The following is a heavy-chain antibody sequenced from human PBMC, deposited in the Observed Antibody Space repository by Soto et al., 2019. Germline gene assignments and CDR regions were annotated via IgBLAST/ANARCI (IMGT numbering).Heavy chain of an antibody. CDR1: GFSFSSYG. Sequence: QVQLVESGGGVVQPGRSLRLSCAASGFSFSSYGMHWVRQAPGKGLEWVACVSDDDSKRYHIDSVKGRFTISRDNSKNTVYLEMNGLRAEDTAVYYCAKDINPGTGHWGADSWGQGTLVTVSS. CDR2: VSDDDSKR. J-gene: IGHJ4*02. D-gene: IGHD3-16*01. V-gene: IGHV3-30*18. CDR3: AKDINPGTGHWGADS.